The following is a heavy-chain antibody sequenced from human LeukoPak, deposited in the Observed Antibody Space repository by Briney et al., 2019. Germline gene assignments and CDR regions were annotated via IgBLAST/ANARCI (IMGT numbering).Heavy chain of an antibody. CDR1: GFTFSSYW. CDR2: INSDGSST. D-gene: IGHD6-13*01. J-gene: IGHJ6*03. V-gene: IGHV3-74*01. Sequence: GGSLRLSCAASGFTFSSYWMHWVRQAPGKGLVWVSRINSDGSSTSYADSVKGRFTISRDSAKNTLYLQMNSLRAEDTAVYYCARGDIAAAGTLDYYYYYMDVWGKGTTVTVSS. CDR3: ARGDIAAAGTLDYYYYYMDV.